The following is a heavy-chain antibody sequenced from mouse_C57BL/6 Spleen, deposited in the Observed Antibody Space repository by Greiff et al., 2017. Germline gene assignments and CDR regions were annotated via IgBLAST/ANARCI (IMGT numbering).Heavy chain of an antibody. Sequence: EVHLVESGGDLVKPGGSLKLSCAASGFTFSSYGMSWVRQTPDKRLEWVATISSGGSYTYYPDSVKGRFTISRDNAKNTLYLQMSRLKSEDTAMYYCARHIKNWFFDCWGQGTTLTVSS. D-gene: IGHD4-1*01. V-gene: IGHV5-6*01. CDR2: ISSGGSYT. CDR3: ARHIKNWFFDC. J-gene: IGHJ2*01. CDR1: GFTFSSYG.